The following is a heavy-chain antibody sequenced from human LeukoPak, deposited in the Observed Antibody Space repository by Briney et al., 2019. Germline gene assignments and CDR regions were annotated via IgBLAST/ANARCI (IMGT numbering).Heavy chain of an antibody. CDR1: GFTFSSYS. D-gene: IGHD3-16*02. CDR3: ARMYYDYVWGSYRPYPTYYFDY. J-gene: IGHJ4*02. Sequence: GGSLRLSCAASGFTFSSYSMNWVRQAPGKGLEWVSSISSSSSYIYYADSVKGRFTISRDNSKNTLYLQMNSLRAEDTAVYYCARMYYDYVWGSYRPYPTYYFDYWGQGTLVTVSS. V-gene: IGHV3-21*04. CDR2: ISSSSSYI.